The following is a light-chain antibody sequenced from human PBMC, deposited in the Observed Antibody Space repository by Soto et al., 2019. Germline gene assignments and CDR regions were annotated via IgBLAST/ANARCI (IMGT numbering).Light chain of an antibody. Sequence: QSVLTQPPSVSGAPGQRVTISCTGSSSNIGANFDVHWYQQVPGAAPKFLIYGNSNRPSGVPERFSGSKSGTSASLAITGLQADDEADYYCQSYDSSLSAVVFGGGTKLTVL. CDR1: SSNIGANFD. V-gene: IGLV1-40*01. J-gene: IGLJ2*01. CDR3: QSYDSSLSAVV. CDR2: GNS.